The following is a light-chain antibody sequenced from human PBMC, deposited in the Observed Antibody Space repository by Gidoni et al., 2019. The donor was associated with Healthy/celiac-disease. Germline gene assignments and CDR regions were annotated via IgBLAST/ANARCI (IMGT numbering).Light chain of an antibody. CDR2: GAS. CDR3: QQYGSSPLT. CDR1: QSVSSSY. V-gene: IGKV3-20*01. J-gene: IGKJ4*01. Sequence: EIVLTQSPGTLSLSPGARATLSCRASQSVSSSYLAWYQQKPGQAPRLLIYGASSRATGLPDRCSGSGSGTDFTLTISRLEPEDFAVYYCQQYGSSPLTFGGGTKVEIK.